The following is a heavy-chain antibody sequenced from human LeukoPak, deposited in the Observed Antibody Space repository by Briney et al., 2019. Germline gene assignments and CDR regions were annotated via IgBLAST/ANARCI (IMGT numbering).Heavy chain of an antibody. J-gene: IGHJ4*02. Sequence: EASVKVSCKVSGYTLSELSMHWVRQAPGKGLEWMGGFDPEDEETVYAQQFQGRVTMTEDTSTDTAYTELSSLRSEDTAVYYCATVRDYYDNSGYYTYFDYWGQGTLVTVSS. CDR1: GYTLSELS. CDR3: ATVRDYYDNSGYYTYFDY. CDR2: FDPEDEET. V-gene: IGHV1-24*01. D-gene: IGHD3-22*01.